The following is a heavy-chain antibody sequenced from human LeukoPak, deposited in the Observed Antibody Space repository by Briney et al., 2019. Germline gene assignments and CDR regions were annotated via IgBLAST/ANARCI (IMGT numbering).Heavy chain of an antibody. CDR1: GGSISSSDSY. Sequence: SETLSLTCTVSGGSISSSDSYWGWIRQSPGKGLEWIGNIYYSGTTYYNPSLKSRVTISVDTSKNQFSLKLSSVTAADTAVYYCARGYSSGWYRNYYYMDVWGKGTTVTVSS. CDR3: ARGYSSGWYRNYYYMDV. D-gene: IGHD6-19*01. J-gene: IGHJ6*03. V-gene: IGHV4-39*07. CDR2: IYYSGTT.